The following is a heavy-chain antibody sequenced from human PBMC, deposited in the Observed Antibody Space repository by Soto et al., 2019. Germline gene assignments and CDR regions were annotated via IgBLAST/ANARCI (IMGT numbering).Heavy chain of an antibody. CDR1: GGSISSGGYY. CDR2: IYYSAST. Sequence: QVQLQESGPGLVKPSQTLSLTCTVSGGSISSGGYYWSWIRQHPGKGLEWIGYIYYSASTYYNPSLKSRVTISVDTSKNQFSLKLSSVTAADTAVYYCARDSPLGKQLGRYFDYWGQGTLVTVSS. D-gene: IGHD6-6*01. CDR3: ARDSPLGKQLGRYFDY. J-gene: IGHJ4*02. V-gene: IGHV4-31*03.